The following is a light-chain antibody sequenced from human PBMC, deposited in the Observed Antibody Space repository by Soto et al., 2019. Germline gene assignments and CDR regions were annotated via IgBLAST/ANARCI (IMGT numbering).Light chain of an antibody. J-gene: IGKJ1*01. V-gene: IGKV1-5*03. CDR2: KAS. CDR1: QTIDTW. CDR3: QDYSFFSRT. Sequence: DIQMTQSPSTLSASIGDGVTITCRASQTIDTWLAWYQQKPGKAPKLLIYKASSLQTGVPSSFSGSGSGADFTLPISSLQPDDVAPFYFQDYSFFSRTFGKGTKV.